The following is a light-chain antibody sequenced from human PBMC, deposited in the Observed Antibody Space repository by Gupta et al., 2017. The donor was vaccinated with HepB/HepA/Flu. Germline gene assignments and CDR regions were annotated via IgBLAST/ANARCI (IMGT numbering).Light chain of an antibody. CDR1: QSVSSY. J-gene: IGKJ4*01. CDR3: QQRSNWPPLT. V-gene: IGKV3-11*01. CDR2: DAS. Sequence: EIVLTQSPATLSLSPGERATLSCRASQSVSSYLDWYKQKPGQAPRLLIYDASNRDTGIPARFSGSGSGKYFTLTISSREPEDFAVYYFQQRSNWPPLTFGGGTKVEIK.